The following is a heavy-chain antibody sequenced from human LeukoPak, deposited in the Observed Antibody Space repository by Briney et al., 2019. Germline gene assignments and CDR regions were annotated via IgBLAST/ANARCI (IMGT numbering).Heavy chain of an antibody. V-gene: IGHV4-59*12. CDR3: SRDRISGRSGWYGVNFDAFDI. D-gene: IGHD6-19*01. CDR2: IYYTGST. J-gene: IGHJ3*02. CDR1: GGFISNYY. Sequence: SETLSLTCTGSGGFISNYYWSWIRQPPGKGLEWIAYIYYTGSTNYNPSLKSRVTISVHQCKHQFPIMLSYVTAANPAVYYCSRDRISGRSGWYGVNFDAFDIWGQGTMVTVSS.